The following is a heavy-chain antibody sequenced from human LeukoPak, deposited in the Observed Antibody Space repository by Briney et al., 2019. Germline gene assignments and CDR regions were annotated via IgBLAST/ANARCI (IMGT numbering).Heavy chain of an antibody. D-gene: IGHD3-16*01. CDR3: ARDFPGDPSY. J-gene: IGHJ4*02. CDR2: IYYSGST. CDR1: GGSISSSSYY. Sequence: SETLSLTCTVSGGSISSSSYYWGWIRQPPGKGLEWIGSIYYSGSTYYNPSLKSRVTISVDTSKNQFSLKLSSVTAADTAVYYCARDFPGDPSYWGQGTLVTVSS. V-gene: IGHV4-39*07.